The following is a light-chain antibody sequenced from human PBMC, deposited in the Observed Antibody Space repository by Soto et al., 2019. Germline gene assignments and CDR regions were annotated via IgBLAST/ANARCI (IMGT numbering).Light chain of an antibody. V-gene: IGLV2-11*01. J-gene: IGLJ2*01. CDR3: CSYAGSYTLA. CDR1: SSDVGAYRY. CDR2: DVS. Sequence: QSALTQPRSVSGSPGQSVTISCTGTSSDVGAYRYVSWHQQHPGKAPKLMIYDVSKRPSGVPNRFSGSKSGNTASLTISGLQAEDEADYYCCSYAGSYTLAFGGGTKVTVL.